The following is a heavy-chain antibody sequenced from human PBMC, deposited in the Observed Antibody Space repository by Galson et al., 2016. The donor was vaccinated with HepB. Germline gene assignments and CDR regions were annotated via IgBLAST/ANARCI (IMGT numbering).Heavy chain of an antibody. CDR3: AKGSYSSSWYCYFDY. CDR2: ISGSGGST. D-gene: IGHD6-13*01. V-gene: IGHV3-23*01. Sequence: SLRLSCAASGFTFSSYAMSWVRQAPGKGLEWVSAISGSGGSTYYADSVKGRFTISRDYSKNTLFLQMNSLRAEDTAVFYCAKGSYSSSWYCYFDYWGQGTLVTVSS. J-gene: IGHJ4*02. CDR1: GFTFSSYA.